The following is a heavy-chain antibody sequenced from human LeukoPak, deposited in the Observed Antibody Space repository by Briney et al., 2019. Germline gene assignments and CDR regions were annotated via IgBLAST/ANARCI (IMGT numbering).Heavy chain of an antibody. CDR1: GYSFTSSW. V-gene: IGHV5-51*01. Sequence: ESLKIPCQASGYSFTSSWLGWVRQTPGKGLEGMGTTFPAVSDTRYSPSFQGQVTISVDKSNNTAYLQWRSLKASDTAIYYGGRLSGGSPGGEGTLLTVPS. CDR3: GRLSGGSP. D-gene: IGHD2-15*01. J-gene: IGHJ1*01. CDR2: TFPAVSDT.